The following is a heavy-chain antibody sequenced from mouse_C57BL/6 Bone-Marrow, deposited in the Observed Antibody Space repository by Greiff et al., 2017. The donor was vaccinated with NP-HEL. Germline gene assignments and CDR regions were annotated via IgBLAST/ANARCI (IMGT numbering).Heavy chain of an antibody. CDR2: IYPGSGST. V-gene: IGHV1-55*01. CDR3: ARLRYYGRGDY. D-gene: IGHD1-1*01. Sequence: VQLQQPGAELVKPGASVKMSCKASGYTFTSYWITWVKQRPGQGLEWIGDIYPGSGSTNYNGKFKGKATLTADKSSSTAYMQLSSLTSEDSAVYFCARLRYYGRGDYWGQGTTLTVSS. J-gene: IGHJ2*01. CDR1: GYTFTSYW.